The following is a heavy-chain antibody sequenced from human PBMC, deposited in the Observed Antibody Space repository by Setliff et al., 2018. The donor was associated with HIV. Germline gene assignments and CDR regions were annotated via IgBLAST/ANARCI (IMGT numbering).Heavy chain of an antibody. V-gene: IGHV4-30-4*08. CDR1: GGSISSGDYY. CDR3: AGLKGHYFDTSGYYNNWFDP. Sequence: SETLSLTCTVSGGSISSGDYYWSWIRQPPGKGLEWIGNIYYSGSTYYNPSLKSRVTISVDTSKNQFSLKLSSVTAADTAVYYCAGLKGHYFDTSGYYNNWFDPWGQGTLVTVS. J-gene: IGHJ5*02. CDR2: IYYSGST. D-gene: IGHD3-22*01.